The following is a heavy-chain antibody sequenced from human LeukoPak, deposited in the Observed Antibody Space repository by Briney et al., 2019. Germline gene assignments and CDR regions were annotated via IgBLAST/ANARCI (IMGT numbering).Heavy chain of an antibody. J-gene: IGHJ3*02. D-gene: IGHD4-11*01. CDR1: GFTFSSYA. CDR2: ISYDGSNK. CDR3: ASPYSNYGIGAFDI. V-gene: IGHV3-30-3*01. Sequence: GGSLRLSCAASGFTFSSYAMHWVRQAPGKGLEWVAVISYDGSNKYYADSVKGRFTISRDNSKNTLYLQMNSLRAEDTAVYYCASPYSNYGIGAFDIWGQGTMVTVSS.